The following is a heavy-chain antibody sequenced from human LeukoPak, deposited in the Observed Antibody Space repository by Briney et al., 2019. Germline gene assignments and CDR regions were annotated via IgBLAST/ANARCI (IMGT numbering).Heavy chain of an antibody. V-gene: IGHV3-66*01. CDR1: GFTVSSNY. J-gene: IGHJ4*02. CDR2: IYSGGST. Sequence: GGSLGLSCAASGFTVSSNYMSWVRQAPGKGLEWVSVIYSGGSTHYADTVKGRFTISRDNSKNTLYLQMNSLRAEDTAVYYCARDRGISFYFDYWGQGTLVTVSS. CDR3: ARDRGISFYFDY. D-gene: IGHD3-16*02.